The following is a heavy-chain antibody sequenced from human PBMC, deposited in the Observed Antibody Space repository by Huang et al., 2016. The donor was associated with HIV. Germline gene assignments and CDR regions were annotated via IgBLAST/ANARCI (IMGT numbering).Heavy chain of an antibody. J-gene: IGHJ4*02. CDR3: GGSSGYWSFDY. Sequence: QVQLLQSGGEVKKPGASVKVSCKASDYTFTTYGISWVRQAPGQGLEWMGWISTNNGDTNYAQKCQGRVTMTTDTSTSTDYMELRSLRSDDTAVYYCGGSSGYWSFDYWGQGTLVTVSS. CDR1: DYTFTTYG. V-gene: IGHV1-18*04. D-gene: IGHD3-22*01. CDR2: ISTNNGDT.